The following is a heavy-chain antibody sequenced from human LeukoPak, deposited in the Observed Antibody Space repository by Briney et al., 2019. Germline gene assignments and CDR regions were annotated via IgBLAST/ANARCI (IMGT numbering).Heavy chain of an antibody. CDR3: AKDDNYIRFLS. CDR1: GFTFSTYS. V-gene: IGHV3-21*04. CDR2: ISSISDYI. J-gene: IGHJ5*02. Sequence: GGSLRLSCAASGFTFSTYSMNWVRQAPGKGLERVSSISSISDYIYYADSVKGRFTISRDNAKNSLYLQMNSLRAEDTAVYYCAKDDNYIRFLSWGQGTLVTVSS. D-gene: IGHD3-16*01.